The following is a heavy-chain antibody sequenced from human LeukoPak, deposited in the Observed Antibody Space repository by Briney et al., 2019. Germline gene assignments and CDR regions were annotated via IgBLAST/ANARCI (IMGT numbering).Heavy chain of an antibody. Sequence: GGSLGLSCTAAGFTFGDYAMSWVRQAPGKGLEWVAVILSDGSKEFYTDSVKGRFTISRDNSKNTLYLQMNSLRAEDTAVYYCAKCPNYYDSSGYLDYWGQGTLVTVSS. J-gene: IGHJ4*02. CDR3: AKCPNYYDSSGYLDY. V-gene: IGHV3-30-3*02. D-gene: IGHD3-22*01. CDR1: GFTFGDYA. CDR2: ILSDGSKE.